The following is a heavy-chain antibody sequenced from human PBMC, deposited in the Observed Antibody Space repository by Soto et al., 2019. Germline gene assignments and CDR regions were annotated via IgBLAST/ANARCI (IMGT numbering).Heavy chain of an antibody. CDR2: ISAYNGNT. CDR1: GYTFTSYG. J-gene: IGHJ4*02. CDR3: ARSRSCTSATCYTPQPFDY. D-gene: IGHD2-2*02. Sequence: ASVKVSCKASGYTFTSYGISWVRQAPGQGLEWMGWISAYNGNTNYAQKLQGRVTMTADKATSIAYLELNSLKSEDTAVYYCARSRSCTSATCYTPQPFDYWSQGALVTVSS. V-gene: IGHV1-18*01.